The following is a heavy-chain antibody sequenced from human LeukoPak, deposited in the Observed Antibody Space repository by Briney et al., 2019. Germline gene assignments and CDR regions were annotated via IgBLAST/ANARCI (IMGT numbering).Heavy chain of an antibody. D-gene: IGHD3-22*01. Sequence: SETLSPTCTVSGDSFSTYYWSWIRQPAGKGLEWIGHIYTSGTTNYNPSLKSRVTMSIDTSKNQFSLKLSSVTAADTAVYYCARVVPGYYDSSGYYPEYFQHWGQGTLVTVSS. CDR3: ARVVPGYYDSSGYYPEYFQH. CDR1: GDSFSTYY. V-gene: IGHV4-4*07. CDR2: IYTSGTT. J-gene: IGHJ1*01.